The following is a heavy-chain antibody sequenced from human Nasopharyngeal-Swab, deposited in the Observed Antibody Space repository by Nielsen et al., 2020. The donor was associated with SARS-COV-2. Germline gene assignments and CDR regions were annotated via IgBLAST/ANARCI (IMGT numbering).Heavy chain of an antibody. CDR3: ARYPALELNYGMDV. Sequence: SVKVSCKASGGTFSSYAISWVRQAPGQGLEWMGGIIPIFGTANYAQKFQGRVTITADESTSTAYTELSRLRSEDTAVYYCARYPALELNYGMDVWGQGTTVTVSS. V-gene: IGHV1-69*13. J-gene: IGHJ6*02. CDR2: IIPIFGTA. CDR1: GGTFSSYA. D-gene: IGHD3-10*01.